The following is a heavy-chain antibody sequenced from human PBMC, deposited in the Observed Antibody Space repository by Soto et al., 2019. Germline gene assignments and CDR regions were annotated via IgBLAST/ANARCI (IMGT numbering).Heavy chain of an antibody. CDR1: GGSVSGGSYY. J-gene: IGHJ4*02. Sequence: PSETLSLTCTVSGGSVSGGSYYWSWIRQPPGKGLEWIGYIFYTGSSNYNLSLKSRATISVDTSQNKFSLKLSSVTAADTAVYYCPRDSGFRHYFDSWGQGNLVTVSS. V-gene: IGHV4-61*01. CDR2: IFYTGSS. D-gene: IGHD3-22*01. CDR3: PRDSGFRHYFDS.